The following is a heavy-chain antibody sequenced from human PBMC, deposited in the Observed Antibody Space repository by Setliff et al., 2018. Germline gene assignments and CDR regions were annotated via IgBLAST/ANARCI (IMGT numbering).Heavy chain of an antibody. CDR3: SRLVRFCTRVACQTLSGGEF. CDR2: ISAYTGNT. J-gene: IGHJ1*01. V-gene: IGHV1-18*01. CDR1: GYTFSHSG. D-gene: IGHD2-8*01. Sequence: GASVKVSCKASGYTFSHSGITWVRQAPGQGLEWMGWISAYTGNTNYAQKLQGRVTMTTDSSTNTAYLELRGLTSDDTAVYYCSRLVRFCTRVACQTLSGGEFWGQGTLVTVSS.